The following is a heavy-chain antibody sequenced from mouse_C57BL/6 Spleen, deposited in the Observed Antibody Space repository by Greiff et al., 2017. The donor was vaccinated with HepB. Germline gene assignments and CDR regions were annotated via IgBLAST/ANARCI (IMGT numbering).Heavy chain of an antibody. V-gene: IGHV1-59*01. D-gene: IGHD1-1*01. CDR3: AREGSSSYDY. CDR2: IDPSDSYT. CDR1: GYTFTSYW. Sequence: QVQLQQSGAELVRPGTSVKLSCKASGYTFTSYWMHWVKQRPGQGLEWIGVIDPSDSYTNYNQKFKGKATLTVDTSSSTAYMQLSSLTSEDSAVYYCAREGSSSYDYWGQGTTLTVSS. J-gene: IGHJ2*01.